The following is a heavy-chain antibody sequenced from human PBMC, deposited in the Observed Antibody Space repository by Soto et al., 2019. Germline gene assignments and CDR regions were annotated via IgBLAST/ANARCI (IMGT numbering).Heavy chain of an antibody. CDR1: GASVSSRTFY. J-gene: IGHJ5*02. V-gene: IGHV4-61*01. CDR3: AREIWDATGPPGHYFDP. CDR2: ISYGGST. D-gene: IGHD4-17*01. Sequence: PAETLSLTCTVSGASVSSRTFYWSWIRQPPGRGLEWIGYISYGGSTNYNPSLKSRLTISMHTSRYQFSLNLNSVTAADTAVYLCAREIWDATGPPGHYFDPWGQGTLVTVSS.